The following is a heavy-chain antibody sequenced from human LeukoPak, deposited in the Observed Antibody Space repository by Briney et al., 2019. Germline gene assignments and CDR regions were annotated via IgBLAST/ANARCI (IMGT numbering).Heavy chain of an antibody. CDR2: IYYSGST. V-gene: IGHV4-39*07. J-gene: IGHJ3*02. Sequence: PSEPLSLTCTVSGGSISSSRYYWGWIRQPPGKGLEWIGSIYYSGSTYYNPSLKSRVTIRVDTSNNQFSLKLSSVTAADTAVYYCARDTREGGAFDIWGQGTMVTVSS. D-gene: IGHD5-24*01. CDR3: ARDTREGGAFDI. CDR1: GGSISSSRYY.